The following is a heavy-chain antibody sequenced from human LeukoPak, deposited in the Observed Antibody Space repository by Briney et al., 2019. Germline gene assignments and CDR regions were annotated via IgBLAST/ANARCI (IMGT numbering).Heavy chain of an antibody. V-gene: IGHV3-21*01. D-gene: IGHD3-22*01. CDR3: ARVDTMIVVVLDY. J-gene: IGHJ4*02. CDR2: ISSSSGYI. CDR1: GFTFSNFG. Sequence: GGSLRLSCAASGFTFSNFGMHWVRQAPGKGLERVSSISSSSGYIYYADSVKGRFTISRDNAKNSLYLQMNSLRAEDTAVYYCARVDTMIVVVLDYWGQGTLVTVSS.